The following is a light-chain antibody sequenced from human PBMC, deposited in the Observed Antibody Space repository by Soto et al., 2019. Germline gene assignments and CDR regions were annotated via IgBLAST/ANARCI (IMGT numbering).Light chain of an antibody. Sequence: DLVMTQSPLSLPVTPGEPASISCRSSQSLLHSNGYTYLDWYLQKPGQSPQLLIYLGSNRASGVPDRFSGSGSGTDFTLKISRVEAEDVGVYYCMQALQTPSFGGGTKVEIK. V-gene: IGKV2-28*01. J-gene: IGKJ4*01. CDR3: MQALQTPS. CDR2: LGS. CDR1: QSLLHSNGYTY.